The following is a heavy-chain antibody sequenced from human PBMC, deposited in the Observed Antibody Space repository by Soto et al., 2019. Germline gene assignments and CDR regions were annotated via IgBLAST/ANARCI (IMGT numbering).Heavy chain of an antibody. CDR1: GGSISNHY. V-gene: IGHV4-59*11. D-gene: IGHD5-18*01. J-gene: IGHJ4*02. CDR2: IYYSGST. CDR3: ARDRSYGYDY. Sequence: SQTLPLTCTVFGGSISNHYWSLIRQPPGKGLEWIGYIYYSGSTNYNPSLKSRVTISVDTSKNQFSLKLSSVTAADTAVYYCARDRSYGYDYWGQGTLVTVSS.